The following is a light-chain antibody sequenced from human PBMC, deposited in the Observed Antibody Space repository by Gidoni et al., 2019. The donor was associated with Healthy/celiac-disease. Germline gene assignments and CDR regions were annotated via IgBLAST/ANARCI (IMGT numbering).Light chain of an antibody. CDR3: QQYDNRPLT. J-gene: IGKJ4*01. CDR2: DAS. Sequence: DIQMTQSPSSLSASVGDRVTITCQASQDISNYLHWYQQKPGKAPKLLIYDASNFETGVPSRFSGSGSGTDFTFTISSLQPEDIATYYCQQYDNRPLTFXGXTKVEIK. V-gene: IGKV1-33*01. CDR1: QDISNY.